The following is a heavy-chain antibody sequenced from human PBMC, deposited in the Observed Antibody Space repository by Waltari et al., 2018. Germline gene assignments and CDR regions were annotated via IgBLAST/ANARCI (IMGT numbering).Heavy chain of an antibody. V-gene: IGHV4-34*01. D-gene: IGHD3-9*01. CDR2: INHSGST. CDR1: GRSFSGYY. CDR3: ARDPPRLVSLFNYYYYGMDV. J-gene: IGHJ6*02. Sequence: QVQLQQWGAGLLKPSETLSLTCAVYGRSFSGYYWSWIRQPPGKGLEWIGEINHSGSTNYNPSLKSRVTISVDTSKNQFSLKLSSVTAADTAVYYCARDPPRLVSLFNYYYYGMDVWGQGTTVTVSS.